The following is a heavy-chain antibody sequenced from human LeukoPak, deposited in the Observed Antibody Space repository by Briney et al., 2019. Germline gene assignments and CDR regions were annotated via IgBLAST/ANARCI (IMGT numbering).Heavy chain of an antibody. CDR1: GYTFTSYY. J-gene: IGHJ4*02. CDR2: INPSGGST. V-gene: IGHV1-46*01. Sequence: ASVKVSCKASGYTFTSYYMHWVRQVPGQGLEWMGIINPSGGSTSYAQKFQGRVTMTRDTSTSTVYMELSSLRSEDTAVYYCARENYDILTGYYNELLYWGQGTLVTVSS. CDR3: ARENYDILTGYYNELLY. D-gene: IGHD3-9*01.